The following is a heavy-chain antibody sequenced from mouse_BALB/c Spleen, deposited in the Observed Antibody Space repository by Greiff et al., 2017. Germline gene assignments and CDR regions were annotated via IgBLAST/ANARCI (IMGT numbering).Heavy chain of an antibody. CDR3: AKGYGNYENFDY. CDR2: ISSGSSTI. CDR1: GFTFSSFG. D-gene: IGHD2-1*01. Sequence: EVKLVESGGGLVQPGGSRKLSCAASGFTFSSFGMHWVRQAPEKGLEWVAYISSGSSTIYYADTVKGRFTISRDNPKNTLFLQMTSLRSEDTAMYYCAKGYGNYENFDYWGQGTTLTVSS. J-gene: IGHJ2*01. V-gene: IGHV5-17*02.